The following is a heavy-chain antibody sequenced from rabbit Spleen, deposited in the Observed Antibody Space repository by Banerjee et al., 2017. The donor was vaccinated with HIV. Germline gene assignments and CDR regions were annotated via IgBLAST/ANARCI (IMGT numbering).Heavy chain of an antibody. Sequence: QEQLVESGGGLVQPGGSLKLSCKASGFDFSNYGVTWVRQAPGKGLEWIGYIDPIFGRTYYASWVKGRFTSSSHNAQNTLYLQLNSLTAADTATYFCVRDLGYDDYSEKGYFNLWGQGTLVTVS. J-gene: IGHJ4*01. CDR3: VRDLGYDDYSEKGYFNL. CDR2: IDPIFGRT. D-gene: IGHD2-1*01. V-gene: IGHV1S47*01. CDR1: GFDFSNYG.